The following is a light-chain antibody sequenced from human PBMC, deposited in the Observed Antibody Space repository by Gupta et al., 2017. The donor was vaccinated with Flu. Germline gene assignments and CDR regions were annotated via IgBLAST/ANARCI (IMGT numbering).Light chain of an antibody. CDR1: QGMYSPNNKNS. CDR2: WAS. CDR3: QQEDNSPFT. Sequence: DIVMTQSPYSLDVSLGERATINCQSSQGMYSPNNKNSLAWYQQRPGQPPKLLIYWASTREYGVPDRFSGRGSETDFTLTISSLQTEDVAVYYCQQEDNSPFTFGQGTKVEIK. J-gene: IGKJ2*01. V-gene: IGKV4-1*01.